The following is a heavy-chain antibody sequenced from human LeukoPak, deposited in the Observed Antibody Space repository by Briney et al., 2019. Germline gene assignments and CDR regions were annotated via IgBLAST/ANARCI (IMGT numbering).Heavy chain of an antibody. CDR2: ITSTSSDI. V-gene: IGHV3-21*01. J-gene: IGHJ4*02. CDR1: EFTFSSHA. Sequence: GGSLRLSCAASEFTFSSHAMIWVRQAPGKGLEWVSSITSTSSDIFYTDSVKGRFTISRDNAKSSLYLQMNSLRAEDTAVYYCARVGRSGSYHPYDYWGQGTLVTVSS. CDR3: ARVGRSGSYHPYDY. D-gene: IGHD1-26*01.